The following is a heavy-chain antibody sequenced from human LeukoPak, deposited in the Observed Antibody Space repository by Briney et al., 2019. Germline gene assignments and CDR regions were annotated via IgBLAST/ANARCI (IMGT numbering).Heavy chain of an antibody. V-gene: IGHV1-2*02. J-gene: IGHJ6*03. CDR2: INPNSGGT. CDR3: ARGSARSSSGYDEDYYYYYMDV. Sequence: ASVKVSCKASGYTFTGYYMHWVRQAPGQGLEWMGWINPNSGGTNYAQKFRGRVTMTRDTSISTAYMELSRLRSDDTAVYYCARGSARSSSGYDEDYYYYYMDVWGKGTTVTVSS. D-gene: IGHD5-12*01. CDR1: GYTFTGYY.